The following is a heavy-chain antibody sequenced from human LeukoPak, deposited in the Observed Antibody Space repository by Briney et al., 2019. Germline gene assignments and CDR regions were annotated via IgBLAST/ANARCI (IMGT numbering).Heavy chain of an antibody. CDR3: ARGQGYSYGFDY. V-gene: IGHV3-53*01. CDR2: IYSGGST. J-gene: IGHJ4*02. Sequence: GGSLRLSCAASGFTVSSNYMSWVRQAPGKGLEWVSVIYSGGSTYYADSVKGRFTTSRDNSKNTLYLQMNSLRAEDTAVYYCARGQGYSYGFDYWGQGTLVTVSS. D-gene: IGHD5-18*01. CDR1: GFTVSSNY.